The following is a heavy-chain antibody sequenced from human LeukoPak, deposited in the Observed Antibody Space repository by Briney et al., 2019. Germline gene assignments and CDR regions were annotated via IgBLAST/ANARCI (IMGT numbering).Heavy chain of an antibody. Sequence: GGSLRLSCAASRFTFSSYTMHWVRQAPGKGLEWVAVISYDGSNEYYADSVKGRFTISRDNSKNTLYLQMNSLRAEDTAVYYCARDGASLNWFDPWGQGTLVTVSS. D-gene: IGHD1-26*01. V-gene: IGHV3-30-3*01. CDR3: ARDGASLNWFDP. CDR1: RFTFSSYT. CDR2: ISYDGSNE. J-gene: IGHJ5*02.